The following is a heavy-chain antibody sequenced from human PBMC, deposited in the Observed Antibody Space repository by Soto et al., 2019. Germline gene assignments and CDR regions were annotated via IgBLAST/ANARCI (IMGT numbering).Heavy chain of an antibody. CDR3: ARHYAISTGWFDS. J-gene: IGHJ5*01. D-gene: IGHD3-9*01. CDR2: IYYSGST. CDR1: GGSISSYY. V-gene: IGHV4-59*08. Sequence: SETLSLTCTVSGGSISSYYWSWIRQPPGKGLEWIGYIYYSGSTNYNPSLKSRVTISVDTSKNQFSLKLSSVTAADTAVYYCARHYAISTGWFDSWGQGTLVTVPQ.